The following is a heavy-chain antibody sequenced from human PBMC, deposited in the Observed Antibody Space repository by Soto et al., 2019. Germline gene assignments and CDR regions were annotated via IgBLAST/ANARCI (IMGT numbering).Heavy chain of an antibody. V-gene: IGHV3-23*01. CDR2: ISGSGGGT. J-gene: IGHJ4*02. Sequence: GGSLRLSCAASGFTFSSYAMSWVRQAPGKGLEWVSTISGSGGGTYYADSMKGRFTLSRDNSKNTLYLQMYSLRVEDTAVYYCARESDHWGQGTLVTVSS. CDR1: GFTFSSYA. CDR3: ARESDH.